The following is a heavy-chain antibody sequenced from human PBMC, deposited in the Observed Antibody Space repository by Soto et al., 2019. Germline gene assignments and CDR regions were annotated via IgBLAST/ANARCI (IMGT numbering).Heavy chain of an antibody. CDR3: AREGTYSSSSPRGYYHYYGMDV. V-gene: IGHV3-53*01. D-gene: IGHD6-6*01. CDR1: GFTVSSNY. J-gene: IGHJ6*02. CDR2: IYSGGST. Sequence: GGSLRLSCAASGFTVSSNYMSWVRQAPGKGLEWVSVIYSGGSTYYADSVKGRFTISRDNSKNTLYLQMNSLRAEDTAVYYCAREGTYSSSSPRGYYHYYGMDVWGQGTTVTVSS.